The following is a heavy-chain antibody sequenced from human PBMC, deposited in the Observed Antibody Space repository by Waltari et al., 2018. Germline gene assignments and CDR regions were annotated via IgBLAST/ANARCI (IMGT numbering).Heavy chain of an antibody. V-gene: IGHV3-48*04. CDR3: ARALGDCFDY. Sequence: EVQLVESGGGLVQPGGSLRLSCAASGFPFSSHSMNWVRQAPGKGLEWVSYISSSSSTIYYADSVKGRFTISRDNAKNSLYLQMNSLRAEDTAVYYCARALGDCFDYWGQGTLVTVSS. D-gene: IGHD2-21*01. J-gene: IGHJ4*02. CDR1: GFPFSSHS. CDR2: ISSSSSTI.